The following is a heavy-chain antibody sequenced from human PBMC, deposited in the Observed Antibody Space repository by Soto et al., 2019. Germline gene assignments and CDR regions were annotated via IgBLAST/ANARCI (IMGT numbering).Heavy chain of an antibody. Sequence: QVQLVESGGGVVQPGRSLRLSCAASGFTFSSYGMHWVRKAPGKGLEWVAVISYDGSNKYYADSVKGRFTISRDNSKNTLYLQMNSLRAEDTAVYYCAKGASSGYYYVFDYWGQGTLVTVSS. CDR2: ISYDGSNK. D-gene: IGHD3-22*01. J-gene: IGHJ4*02. CDR3: AKGASSGYYYVFDY. V-gene: IGHV3-30*18. CDR1: GFTFSSYG.